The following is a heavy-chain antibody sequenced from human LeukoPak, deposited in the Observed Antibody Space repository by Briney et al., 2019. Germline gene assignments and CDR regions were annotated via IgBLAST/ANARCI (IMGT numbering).Heavy chain of an antibody. CDR2: INPNSGGT. D-gene: IGHD3-22*01. J-gene: IGHJ4*02. CDR1: GYTFTGYY. V-gene: IGHV1-2*02. Sequence: WASVKVSCKASGYTFTGYYMHWVRQAPGQGLEWMGWINPNSGGTNYAQKFQGRVTMTRDTSISTAYMELSRLRSDDTAVYYCARGPTYYYDSSGYLYWGQGTLVTVSS. CDR3: ARGPTYYYDSSGYLY.